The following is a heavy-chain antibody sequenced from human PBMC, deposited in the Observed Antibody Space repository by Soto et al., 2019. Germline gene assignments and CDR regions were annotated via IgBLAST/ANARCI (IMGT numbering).Heavy chain of an antibody. V-gene: IGHV5-51*01. CDR2: IYPGDSDT. Sequence: GESLKISCNGSGYSFTSYWIGWVRQMPGKGLEWMGIIYPGDSDTRYSPSFQGQVTISADKSISTAYLQWSSLKASDTAMYYCARLSGSSSTKTAYYYYGMDVWGQGTTFTVYS. D-gene: IGHD6-6*01. CDR3: ARLSGSSSTKTAYYYYGMDV. CDR1: GYSFTSYW. J-gene: IGHJ6*02.